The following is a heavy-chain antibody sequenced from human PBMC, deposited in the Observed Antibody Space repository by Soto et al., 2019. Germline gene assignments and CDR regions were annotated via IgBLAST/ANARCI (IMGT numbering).Heavy chain of an antibody. V-gene: IGHV3-33*01. Sequence: VQLVESGGGVVQPGRSLRLSCAASGFTFSSYGMHWGRQAPGKGLEWMAVIWYDGNSKDYGDSVRGRFTVSRDNSKNTLYLQMDSLRAEDTAVYYCARDSSSGEGFDFWGQGTLVTVSS. CDR1: GFTFSSYG. CDR2: IWYDGNSK. D-gene: IGHD7-27*01. CDR3: ARDSSSGEGFDF. J-gene: IGHJ4*02.